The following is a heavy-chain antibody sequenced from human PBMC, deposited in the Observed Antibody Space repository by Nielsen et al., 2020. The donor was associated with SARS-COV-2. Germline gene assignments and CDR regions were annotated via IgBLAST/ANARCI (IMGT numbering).Heavy chain of an antibody. CDR2: IYHRGST. V-gene: IGHV4-4*02. CDR1: GGSISSNNW. CDR3: ARHEDEDSYGLLDY. Sequence: SETLSLTCAVSGGSISSNNWWSWVRQPPGKGLEWIGEIYHRGSTNYSPSFQGQVTISADKSISTAYLQWSSLKASDTAMYYRARHEDEDSYGLLDYWGQGTLVTASS. D-gene: IGHD5-18*01. J-gene: IGHJ4*02.